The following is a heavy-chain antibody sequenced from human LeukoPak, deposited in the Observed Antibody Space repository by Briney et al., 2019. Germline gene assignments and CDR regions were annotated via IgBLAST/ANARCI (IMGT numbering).Heavy chain of an antibody. CDR1: GGSISNYY. CDR2: VHSSRGS. J-gene: IGHJ4*02. Sequence: PSETLSLTCTVSGGSISNYYWSWIRQPAGKGLEWIGRVHSSRGSNYNPSLKSRVTMSVDTSKNQVSLKLIAVTAADSAVYYCARESWNYGEDFWGQGALVTVSS. V-gene: IGHV4-4*07. CDR3: ARESWNYGEDF. D-gene: IGHD1-7*01.